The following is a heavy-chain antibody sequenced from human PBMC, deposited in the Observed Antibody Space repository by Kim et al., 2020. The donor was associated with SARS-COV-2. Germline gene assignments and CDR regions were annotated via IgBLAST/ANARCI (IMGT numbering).Heavy chain of an antibody. CDR2: SS. CDR3: ANAFFVVPPDY. J-gene: IGHJ4*02. V-gene: IGHV3-23*01. Sequence: SSYYAAAVKGRFTISRDNSKDTLDLQMNSLRAEDTAVYYCANAFFVVPPDYWGQGTLVTVSS. D-gene: IGHD2-21*01.